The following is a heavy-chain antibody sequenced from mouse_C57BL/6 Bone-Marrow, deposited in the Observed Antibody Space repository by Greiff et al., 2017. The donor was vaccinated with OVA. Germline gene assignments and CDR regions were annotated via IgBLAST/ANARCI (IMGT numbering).Heavy chain of an antibody. Sequence: EVKLVESGGGLVKPGGSLKLSCAASGFTFSSYAMSWVRQTPEKRLEWVATISDGGSYTYYPDNVKGRFTISRDNAKNNLYLQMSHLKSEDTAMYYCARLYYDAMDYWGQGTSVTVSS. V-gene: IGHV5-4*03. CDR1: GFTFSSYA. J-gene: IGHJ4*01. CDR2: ISDGGSYT. CDR3: ARLYYDAMDY.